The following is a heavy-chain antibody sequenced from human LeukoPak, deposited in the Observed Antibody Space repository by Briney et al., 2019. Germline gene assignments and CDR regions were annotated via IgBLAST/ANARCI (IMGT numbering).Heavy chain of an antibody. D-gene: IGHD1-26*01. CDR1: GGSIRSSSYY. CDR3: TRGYSGGSVYAFDI. Sequence: LSLTCTVSGGSIRSSSYYWGWIRQPPGKGLEWVGRIGNKPSRYTTEYAASVKGRFTISRDDSKNSLYLQMNSLKTEDTALYYCTRGYSGGSVYAFDIWGQGTMVTVSS. CDR2: IGNKPSRYTT. J-gene: IGHJ3*02. V-gene: IGHV3-72*01.